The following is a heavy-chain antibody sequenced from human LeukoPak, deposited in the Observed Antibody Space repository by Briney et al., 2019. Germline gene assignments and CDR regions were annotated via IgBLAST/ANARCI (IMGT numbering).Heavy chain of an antibody. J-gene: IGHJ4*02. D-gene: IGHD2-2*01. CDR1: GFTFSSYW. V-gene: IGHV3-23*01. CDR2: ISGSGRST. CDR3: AKSMPDVPARGDY. Sequence: GGSPRLSCAASGFTFSSYWMSWVRQAPGKGLEWVSAISGSGRSTYHADSVKGRFTISRDSSKNTLYLQMNSLRAEDTAVYYCAKSMPDVPARGDYWGQGTLVTVSS.